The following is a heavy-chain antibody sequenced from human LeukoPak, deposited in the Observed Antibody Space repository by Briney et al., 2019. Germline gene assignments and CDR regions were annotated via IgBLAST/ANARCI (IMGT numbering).Heavy chain of an antibody. V-gene: IGHV3-74*01. Sequence: GGSLRLSCSASGFTLSSYWMHWVRQAPGKGLVWVSRINTDGSSTNYADSVKGRFTVSRDNAKNTLYPQMNSLRDEDTAVYHCARVIGWDEPFDIWGQGTMVTVSS. CDR3: ARVIGWDEPFDI. J-gene: IGHJ3*02. D-gene: IGHD1-26*01. CDR1: GFTLSSYW. CDR2: INTDGSST.